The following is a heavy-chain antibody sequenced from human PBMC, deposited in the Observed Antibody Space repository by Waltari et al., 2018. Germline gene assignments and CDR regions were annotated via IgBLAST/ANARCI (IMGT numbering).Heavy chain of an antibody. CDR3: AKGWGYYDSSGYYPIDY. J-gene: IGHJ4*02. CDR1: GFTFSSYG. Sequence: QVQLVESGGGVVQPGGSLRLSCAASGFTFSSYGMHWVRQAPGKGLEWVAFIRYDGSNKYYADSVKGRFTISRDNSKNTLYLQMNSLRAEDTAVYYCAKGWGYYDSSGYYPIDYWGQGTLVTVSS. CDR2: IRYDGSNK. D-gene: IGHD3-22*01. V-gene: IGHV3-30*02.